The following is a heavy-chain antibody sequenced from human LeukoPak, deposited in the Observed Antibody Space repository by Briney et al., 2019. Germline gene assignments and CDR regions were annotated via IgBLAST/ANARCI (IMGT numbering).Heavy chain of an antibody. D-gene: IGHD6-19*01. CDR1: GYTFTSYG. CDR2: ISAYNGNT. J-gene: IGHJ4*02. Sequence: ASVKVSCKASGYTFTSYGISWVRQAPGQGLEWMGWISAYNGNTNYAQKPQGRVTMTTDTSTSTAYMELRSLRSDDTAVYYCARDGEQWLARDYYFDYWGQGTLVTVSS. CDR3: ARDGEQWLARDYYFDY. V-gene: IGHV1-18*01.